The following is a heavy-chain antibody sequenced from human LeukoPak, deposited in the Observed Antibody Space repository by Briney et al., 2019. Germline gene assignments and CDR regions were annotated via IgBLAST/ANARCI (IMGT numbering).Heavy chain of an antibody. CDR3: ARHPRSYDSSGYLAFDI. D-gene: IGHD3-22*01. V-gene: IGHV4-34*01. CDR2: INHSGST. J-gene: IGHJ3*02. CDR1: GGSFSGYY. Sequence: SETLSLTCAVYGGSFSGYYWSWIRQPPGKGLEWIGEINHSGSTNYNPSLKSRVTISVDTSKNQFSLQLNSVTAADTAVYYCARHPRSYDSSGYLAFDIWGQGTMVTVSS.